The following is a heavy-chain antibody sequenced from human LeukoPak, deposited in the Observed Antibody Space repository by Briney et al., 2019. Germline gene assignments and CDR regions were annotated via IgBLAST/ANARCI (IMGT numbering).Heavy chain of an antibody. Sequence: PGGSLRLSCAASGFTVVSNYMNWVRQAPGKGLEWVSVIDRGGSKYYADSVKGRFTISRDNAKNSLYLQMNSLRAEDTAVYYCAKGRYSSSWFGRSYYFDYWGQGTLVTVSS. CDR2: IDRGGSK. CDR1: GFTVVSNY. D-gene: IGHD6-13*01. V-gene: IGHV3-66*01. CDR3: AKGRYSSSWFGRSYYFDY. J-gene: IGHJ4*02.